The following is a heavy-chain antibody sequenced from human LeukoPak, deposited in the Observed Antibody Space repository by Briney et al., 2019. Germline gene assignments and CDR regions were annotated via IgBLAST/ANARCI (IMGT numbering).Heavy chain of an antibody. CDR1: GFTFSSYG. V-gene: IGHV3-30*02. Sequence: GGSLRLSCAASGFTFSSYGMHWVRQAPGKGLEWVAFIRYDGSNKYYADSVKGRFTISRDNSKNTLYLQMNSLRAEDTAVYYCAKGGDSSGYEADYWGQGPLVTVSS. CDR3: AKGGDSSGYEADY. CDR2: IRYDGSNK. D-gene: IGHD3-22*01. J-gene: IGHJ4*02.